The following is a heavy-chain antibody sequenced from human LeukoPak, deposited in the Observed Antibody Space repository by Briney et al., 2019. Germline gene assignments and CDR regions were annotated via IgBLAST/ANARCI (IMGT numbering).Heavy chain of an antibody. J-gene: IGHJ4*02. CDR1: GFTFSSYW. CDR3: AREPGVAVAGPDY. V-gene: IGHV3-74*01. CDR2: INSDGSST. Sequence: GGSLRLSCGASGFTFSSYWMHWVRQAPGKGLVWVSRINSDGSSTSYADSVKGRFTISRDNAKNTLYLQMNSLRAEDTAVHYCAREPGVAVAGPDYWGQGTLVTVSS. D-gene: IGHD6-19*01.